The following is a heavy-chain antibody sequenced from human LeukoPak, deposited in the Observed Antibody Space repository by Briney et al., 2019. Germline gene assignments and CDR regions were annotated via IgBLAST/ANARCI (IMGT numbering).Heavy chain of an antibody. V-gene: IGHV3-33*01. CDR2: IWYDGSNK. CDR3: ARGNSYYDSSGAFDY. J-gene: IGHJ4*02. Sequence: GRSLRLSCAASGFTFSSYGMHWVRQAPGKGLEWVAVIWYDGSNKYYADSVKGRFTISRDNSKNTLYLQMNSLRAEDTAVYYCARGNSYYDSSGAFDYWGQGTLVTVSS. CDR1: GFTFSSYG. D-gene: IGHD3-22*01.